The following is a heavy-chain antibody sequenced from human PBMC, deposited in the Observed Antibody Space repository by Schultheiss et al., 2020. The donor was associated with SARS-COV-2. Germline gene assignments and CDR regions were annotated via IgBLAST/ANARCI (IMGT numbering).Heavy chain of an antibody. CDR3: AKQNLAVAISYYYYGLDV. CDR1: GFTFSSYG. V-gene: IGHV3-30*18. Sequence: GGSLRLSCAASGFTFSSYGMHWVRQAPGKGLEWVAFMSYDGNTKSYADSVKGRFTISRDNSKNTLYLQMNSLRAEDTAVYYCAKQNLAVAISYYYYGLDVWGQGTTVTVS. CDR2: MSYDGNTK. J-gene: IGHJ6*02. D-gene: IGHD6-19*01.